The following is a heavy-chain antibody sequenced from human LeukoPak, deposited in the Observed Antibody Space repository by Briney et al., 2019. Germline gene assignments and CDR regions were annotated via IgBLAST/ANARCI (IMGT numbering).Heavy chain of an antibody. D-gene: IGHD3-22*01. V-gene: IGHV4-31*03. Sequence: TLSLTCTVSGGSISSGGYYWSWLRPHPGKGLEWIGYNYYSGRTYYNPSLKSRVTISVDTSKNQFSLKLSSVCAADTAVYYCASSASYYYDSSGYLQYYFDYWGQGTLVTVSS. CDR3: ASSASYYYDSSGYLQYYFDY. J-gene: IGHJ4*02. CDR2: NYYSGRT. CDR1: GGSISSGGYY.